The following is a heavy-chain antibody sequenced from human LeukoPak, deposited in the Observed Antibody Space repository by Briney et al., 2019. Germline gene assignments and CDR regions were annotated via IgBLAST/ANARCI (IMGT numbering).Heavy chain of an antibody. D-gene: IGHD2-2*01. CDR3: ANQGSREVRRFDY. CDR2: LHYTGST. V-gene: IGHV4-59*01. Sequence: PSETLSLTCAVSGDSITSYYWNWIRQPPGKGLEWIGYLHYTGSTDYNPSLRSRVTMWVDASKKQLSLRMTSVTAADAAIYYCANQGSREVRRFDYWGLGTLVTVSS. CDR1: GDSITSYY. J-gene: IGHJ4*02.